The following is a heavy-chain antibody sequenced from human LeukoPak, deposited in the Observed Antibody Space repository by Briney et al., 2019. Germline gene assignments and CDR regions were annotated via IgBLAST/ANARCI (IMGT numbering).Heavy chain of an antibody. CDR1: GFTFSRSA. Sequence: GGSLRLSCAASGFTFSRSAMTWVRQGPGTGLEFVASIIYSGGATYYADSVKGRFTISRDNSKNTLYLQMNSLRAGDTALYYCAKDGLYYDGSEHVYYFDSWGQGTLVTVSS. CDR3: AKDGLYYDGSEHVYYFDS. V-gene: IGHV3-23*01. CDR2: IIYSGGAT. D-gene: IGHD3-22*01. J-gene: IGHJ4*02.